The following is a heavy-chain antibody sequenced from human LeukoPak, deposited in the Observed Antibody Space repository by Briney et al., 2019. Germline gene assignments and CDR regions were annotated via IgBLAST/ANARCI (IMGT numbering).Heavy chain of an antibody. CDR3: ASAPTKITIFGVVKNI. V-gene: IGHV3-21*01. Sequence: GGSLRLSCAASGFTFSSYSMNWVRQAPGKGLEWVSSISSSSSYIYYADSVKGRFTISRDNAKNSLYLQMNSLRAEDTAVYYCASAPTKITIFGVVKNIWGQGTMVTVSS. CDR2: ISSSSSYI. J-gene: IGHJ3*02. CDR1: GFTFSSYS. D-gene: IGHD3-3*01.